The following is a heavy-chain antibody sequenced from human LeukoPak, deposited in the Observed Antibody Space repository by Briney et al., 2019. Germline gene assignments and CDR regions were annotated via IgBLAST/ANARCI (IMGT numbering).Heavy chain of an antibody. CDR1: GFTFSSYA. D-gene: IGHD6-13*01. Sequence: PGGSLRLSCAASGFTFSSYAMSWVRQAPGKGLEWVSAISGSGGSTYYADSVKGRFTISRDNSKNTLYLQMNSLRAEDTAVYYCAKRGVAAGLLRPTRYFDYWGQGTLVTVSS. V-gene: IGHV3-23*01. J-gene: IGHJ4*02. CDR3: AKRGVAAGLLRPTRYFDY. CDR2: ISGSGGST.